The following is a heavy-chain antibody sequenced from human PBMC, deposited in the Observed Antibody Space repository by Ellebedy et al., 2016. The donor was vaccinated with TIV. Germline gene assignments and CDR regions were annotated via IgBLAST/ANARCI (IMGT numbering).Heavy chain of an antibody. CDR3: ARAPSGHDFWSGYYTDYFDY. D-gene: IGHD3-3*01. Sequence: GESLKISXAASGFTFSSYAMHWVRQAPGKGLEWVAVISYDGSNKYYADSVKGRFTISRDNSKNTLYLQMNSLRAEDTAVYYCARAPSGHDFWSGYYTDYFDYWGQGTLVTVSS. V-gene: IGHV3-30-3*01. CDR2: ISYDGSNK. CDR1: GFTFSSYA. J-gene: IGHJ4*02.